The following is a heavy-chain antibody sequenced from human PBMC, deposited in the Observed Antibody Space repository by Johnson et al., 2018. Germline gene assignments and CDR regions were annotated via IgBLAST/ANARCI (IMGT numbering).Heavy chain of an antibody. D-gene: IGHD6-13*01. CDR2: ISYDGSNK. V-gene: IGHV3-30-3*01. J-gene: IGHJ3*02. CDR3: ARRSSSWVDAFDI. CDR1: GFTFSAFA. Sequence: QVQLVQSGGGVVQPGRSLRLSCAASGFTFSAFAMPWPRQAPGKGLEWVAVISYDGSNKYYADSVKGRFTISRDNSENTLYLQMNSLRAENTAVYYCARRSSSWVDAFDIWGQGTMVTVSS.